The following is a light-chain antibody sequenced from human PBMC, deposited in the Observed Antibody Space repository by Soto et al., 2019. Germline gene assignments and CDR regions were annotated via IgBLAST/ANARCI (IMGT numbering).Light chain of an antibody. CDR3: QQYYSSLHS. J-gene: IGKJ2*01. CDR1: QSVLSTSDNKNY. CDR2: WAS. V-gene: IGKV4-1*01. Sequence: IVMAQSPDSLAVSLGERATVNCRSSQSVLSTSDNKNYLAWYQQKPGRPPKALIYWASTRESGVPDRFSGSGSGTDFTLTINSLQAEDVAVYYCQQYYSSLHSFGQGTKVDIK.